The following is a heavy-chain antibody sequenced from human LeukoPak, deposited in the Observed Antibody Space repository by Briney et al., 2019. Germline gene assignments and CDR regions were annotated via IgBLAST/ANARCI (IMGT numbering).Heavy chain of an antibody. CDR1: GFTFSSYG. V-gene: IGHV3-23*01. CDR3: AKRMDGITMVRGVRSAFDI. J-gene: IGHJ3*02. CDR2: ISGSGGST. Sequence: PTGGSLRLSCAASGFTFSSYGMSWVRQAPGKGLEWVSAISGSGGSTYYADSVKGRFTISRDNSKNTLYLQMNSLRAEDTAVYYCAKRMDGITMVRGVRSAFDIWGQGTMVTVSS. D-gene: IGHD3-10*01.